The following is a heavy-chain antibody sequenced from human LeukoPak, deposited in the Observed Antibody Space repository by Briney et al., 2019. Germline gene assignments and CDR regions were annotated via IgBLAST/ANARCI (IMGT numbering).Heavy chain of an antibody. CDR2: ISSNSDTI. CDR1: GFTLGDYD. V-gene: IGHV3-9*01. CDR3: LTSSFDH. Sequence: GGSLRLSCAASGFTLGDYDIHWVRQAPGKGPEWVSSISSNSDTIAYAEPVKGRFTVSRDNTINSLYLQMDSLRVEDTALYYCLTSSFDHWGQGTLVTVSS. J-gene: IGHJ4*02.